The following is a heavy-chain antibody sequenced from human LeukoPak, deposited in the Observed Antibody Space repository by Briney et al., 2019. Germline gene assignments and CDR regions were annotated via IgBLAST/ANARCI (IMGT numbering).Heavy chain of an antibody. Sequence: GGSLRLACAASGFTFSNYWMHWVRQVPGKGLVWVSHINSDGRIINYADSVKGRFTISRDNAKNTLYLQMNSLRVEDTAVYYCARGRGWYFDLWGRGTLVTVSS. D-gene: IGHD3-10*01. V-gene: IGHV3-74*01. CDR1: GFTFSNYW. CDR2: INSDGRII. J-gene: IGHJ2*01. CDR3: ARGRGWYFDL.